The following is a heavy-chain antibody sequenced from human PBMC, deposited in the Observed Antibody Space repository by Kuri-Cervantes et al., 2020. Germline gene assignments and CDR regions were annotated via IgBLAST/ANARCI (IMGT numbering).Heavy chain of an antibody. CDR3: ARAKRGYSYGHYYYGMDV. Sequence: GESLKISCAASGFTFSSYSMNWVRQAPGKGLEWVSYISSSSSTIYYADSVKGRFTISRDNAKNSLYLQMNSLRAEDTAVYYCARAKRGYSYGHYYYGMDVWGQGTTVTVSS. D-gene: IGHD5-18*01. CDR2: ISSSSSTI. J-gene: IGHJ6*02. V-gene: IGHV3-48*01. CDR1: GFTFSSYS.